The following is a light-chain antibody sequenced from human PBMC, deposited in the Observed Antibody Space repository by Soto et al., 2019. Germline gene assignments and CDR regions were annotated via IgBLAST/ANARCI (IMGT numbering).Light chain of an antibody. J-gene: IGKJ1*01. CDR2: GAS. V-gene: IGKV3-20*01. CDR1: QSVSSTY. Sequence: EIVLTQSPGTLSLSPGERATPSCRASQSVSSTYLAWYQQKPGQAPRLLIYGASTRATGLPDRFSGSGSGTDFTLTISRMEPEDFAVYYCQHYGSSRWTFGQGTKVDIK. CDR3: QHYGSSRWT.